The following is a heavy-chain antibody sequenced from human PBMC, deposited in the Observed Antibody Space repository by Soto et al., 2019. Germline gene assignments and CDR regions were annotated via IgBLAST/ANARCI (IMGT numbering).Heavy chain of an antibody. CDR1: GGSVTNSSYY. V-gene: IGHV4-39*01. J-gene: IGHJ4*02. CDR2: VYYRGRS. CDR3: VSQRTTVPTQAYFDY. D-gene: IGHD4-17*01. Sequence: SETRSLTCTVSGGSVTNSSYYWGWIRQSPGKGLEWIGSVYYRGRSYSKSSVKSRVTISVDTSKNRFSLSLNSATASDTAVYFCVSQRTTVPTQAYFDYWGPGALVTVS.